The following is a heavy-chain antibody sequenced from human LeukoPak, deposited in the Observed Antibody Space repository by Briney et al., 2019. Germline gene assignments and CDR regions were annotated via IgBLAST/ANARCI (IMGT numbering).Heavy chain of an antibody. Sequence: PSETLSLTCAVSGGSISSSNWWSWVRQPPGKGLEWIGEIYHSGSTNYNPSLKSRVTISVDTSKNQFSLKLSSVTAADTAVYYCARGRGGSGSYYKSRFGPFDYWGQGTLVTVSS. D-gene: IGHD3-10*01. CDR2: IYHSGST. J-gene: IGHJ4*02. V-gene: IGHV4-4*02. CDR1: GGSISSSNW. CDR3: ARGRGGSGSYYKSRFGPFDY.